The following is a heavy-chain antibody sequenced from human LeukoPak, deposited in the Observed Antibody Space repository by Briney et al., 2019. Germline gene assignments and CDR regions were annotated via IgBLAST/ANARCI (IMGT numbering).Heavy chain of an antibody. CDR2: IKPDGSET. CDR1: GSTFSTYW. D-gene: IGHD4-17*01. J-gene: IGHJ4*02. Sequence: GGSLRLSCAASGSTFSTYWMSWVRQAPGKGLEWVANIKPDGSETYYVGSVKGRFTVSRDNAKNSLYLQMNSLRAEDTAVYYCARSMTTDDYWGQGTLVTVSS. CDR3: ARSMTTDDY. V-gene: IGHV3-7*01.